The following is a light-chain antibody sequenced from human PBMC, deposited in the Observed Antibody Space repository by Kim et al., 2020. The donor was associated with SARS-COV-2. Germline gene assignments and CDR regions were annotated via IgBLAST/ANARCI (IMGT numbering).Light chain of an antibody. V-gene: IGKV3-11*01. Sequence: EIVLTQSPATLSLSPGERATLSCRASQSVSRFLAWYQHKPGQAPRLLIYAASTRATGIPARFSGSGSGTDFTLTISSLEAEDFAVYYCQQRSSWPITFGQGTRLEIK. J-gene: IGKJ5*01. CDR2: AAS. CDR3: QQRSSWPIT. CDR1: QSVSRF.